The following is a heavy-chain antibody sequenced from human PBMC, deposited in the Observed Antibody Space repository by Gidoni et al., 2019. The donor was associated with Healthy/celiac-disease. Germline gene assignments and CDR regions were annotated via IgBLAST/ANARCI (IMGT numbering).Heavy chain of an antibody. CDR3: ARGQDSSGWHNWFDP. V-gene: IGHV1-8*01. CDR2: MNPNSGNT. CDR1: GYSFTSYD. J-gene: IGHJ5*02. Sequence: QVQLVQTGAEVKKPGATVKVSCKASGYSFTSYDINWVRQATGQGLEWMGWMNPNSGNTGYAQKFQSRVTMTRNTSISTAYMELSSLRSEDTAVYYCARGQDSSGWHNWFDPWGQGTLVTVSS. D-gene: IGHD6-19*01.